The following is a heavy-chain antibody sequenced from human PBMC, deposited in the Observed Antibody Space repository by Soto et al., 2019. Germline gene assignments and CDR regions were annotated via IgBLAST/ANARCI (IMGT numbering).Heavy chain of an antibody. V-gene: IGHV1-3*05. CDR3: AREGLGYYYYGMDV. CDR1: GYTFTSYA. CDR2: INAGNGNT. J-gene: IGHJ6*02. Sequence: QVQLVQSGAEEKKPGASVKVSCKASGYTFTSYAMHWVRQTPGQRLEWMGWINAGNGNTKYSQKFQGRVTITRDTSASTAYMELSSLRPEDTAVYYCAREGLGYYYYGMDVWGQGTTVTVSS. D-gene: IGHD3-9*01.